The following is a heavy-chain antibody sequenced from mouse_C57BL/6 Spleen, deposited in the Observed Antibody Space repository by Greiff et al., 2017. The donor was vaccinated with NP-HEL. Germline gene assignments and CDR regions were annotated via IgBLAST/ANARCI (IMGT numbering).Heavy chain of an antibody. CDR1: GFSLTSYG. J-gene: IGHJ3*01. D-gene: IGHD3-3*01. CDR2: IWSGGST. V-gene: IGHV2-2*01. CDR3: ARNRGASPGFAY. Sequence: QVQLQQSGPGLVQPSQSLSITCTVSGFSLTSYGVHWVRQSPGKGLEWLGVIWSGGSTDYNAAFISRLSISKDNSKSQVFFKMNSLQADDTAIYYCARNRGASPGFAYWGQGTLVTVSA.